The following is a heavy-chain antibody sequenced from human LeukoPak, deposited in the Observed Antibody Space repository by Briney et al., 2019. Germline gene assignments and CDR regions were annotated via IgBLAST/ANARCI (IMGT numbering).Heavy chain of an antibody. Sequence: GGSLRLSCAASGFTFINYAMTWVRQAPGKGLEWVSTITNGATGTFYADSVRGRFTISGDNSRNTVYLQMNSLRAEDTAVYYCAKAVESGGLFDSWGQGTLVTVSS. D-gene: IGHD4-23*01. V-gene: IGHV3-23*01. CDR1: GFTFINYA. J-gene: IGHJ4*02. CDR3: AKAVESGGLFDS. CDR2: ITNGATGT.